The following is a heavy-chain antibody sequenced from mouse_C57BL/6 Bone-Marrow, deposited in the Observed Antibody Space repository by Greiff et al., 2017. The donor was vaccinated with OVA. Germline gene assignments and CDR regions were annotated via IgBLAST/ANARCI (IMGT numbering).Heavy chain of an antibody. V-gene: IGHV1-42*01. J-gene: IGHJ2*01. D-gene: IGHD2-2*01. CDR1: GYSFTGYY. CDR3: ARWLHYFDY. CDR2: INPSTGGT. Sequence: VQLQQSGPELVKPGASVKISCKASGYSFTGYYMNWVKQSPEKSLEWIGEINPSTGGTTYNQKFKAKATLTVDKSSSTAYMQLKSLTSEDSAVYYCARWLHYFDYWGQGTTLTVSS.